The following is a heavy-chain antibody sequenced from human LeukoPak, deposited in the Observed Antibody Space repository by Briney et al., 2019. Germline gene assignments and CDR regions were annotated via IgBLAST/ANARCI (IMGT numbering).Heavy chain of an antibody. CDR2: ISWNSGSI. J-gene: IGHJ6*02. CDR3: AKALGIAVIPCYGMDV. D-gene: IGHD6-19*01. Sequence: GGSLRLSCEASGFTFDNFYMSWVRQAPGKGLEWVSGISWNSGSIGYADSVKGRFTISRDNAKNSLYLQMNSLRAEDTALYYCAKALGIAVIPCYGMDVWGQGTTVTVSS. CDR1: GFTFDNFY. V-gene: IGHV3-9*01.